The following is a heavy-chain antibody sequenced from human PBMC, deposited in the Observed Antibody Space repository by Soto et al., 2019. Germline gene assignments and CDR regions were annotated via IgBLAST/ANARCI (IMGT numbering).Heavy chain of an antibody. Sequence: ASVKVSCKASGYTFTSYGISWVRQATGQGLEWMGWMNANNGNTSYAQKFQGRVTMTRNTSISTAYMELSSLRSEDTAVYYCARHTLDAFDIWGQGTMVTVSS. V-gene: IGHV1-8*02. CDR3: ARHTLDAFDI. J-gene: IGHJ3*02. CDR2: MNANNGNT. CDR1: GYTFTSYG.